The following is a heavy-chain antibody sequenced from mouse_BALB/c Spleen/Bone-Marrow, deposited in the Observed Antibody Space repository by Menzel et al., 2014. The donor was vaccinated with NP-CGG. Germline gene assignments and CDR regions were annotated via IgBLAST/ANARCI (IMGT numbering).Heavy chain of an antibody. V-gene: IGHV1S56*01. Sequence: VQLQQSGPELVKPGASVRISCKASGYTFTRYYIQWMKQRPGQGLEWIGWIYPRNVNTKYNEKFKGKATLTADKSSSTAYMQLSSLTSEDSAVYFCAMWLRRDYYAMDYWGQGTSVTVSS. CDR3: AMWLRRDYYAMDY. J-gene: IGHJ4*01. CDR1: GYTFTRYY. CDR2: IYPRNVNT. D-gene: IGHD2-2*01.